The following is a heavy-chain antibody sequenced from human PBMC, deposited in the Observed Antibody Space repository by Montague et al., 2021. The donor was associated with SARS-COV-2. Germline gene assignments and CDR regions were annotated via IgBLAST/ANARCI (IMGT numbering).Heavy chain of an antibody. D-gene: IGHD2-21*01. CDR1: GGSISSGSYY. V-gene: IGHV4-31*03. CDR3: ARARTSLIVVVNEFDY. Sequence: TLSLTCTVSGGSISSGSYYWSWIRQHPGKGLEWIGYIYYSGSSYYNPSLKGRVTISVDTSKNQFSLRLSSVTAADTAVHYCARARTSLIVVVNEFDYWGQGTLVTVSS. CDR2: IYYSGSS. J-gene: IGHJ4*02.